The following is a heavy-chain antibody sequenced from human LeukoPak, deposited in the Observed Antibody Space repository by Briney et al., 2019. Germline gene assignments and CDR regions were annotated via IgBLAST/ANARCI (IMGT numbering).Heavy chain of an antibody. D-gene: IGHD6-13*01. CDR1: GGSISSYY. V-gene: IGHV4-59*01. CDR3: ARGVNWIDP. Sequence: SETLSLTCTVSGGSISSYYWSWIRQPPGKGLEWIGYISYSAITNYNPALKSRVTISIDTSKNQFSLKLSSVTAADTAVYYCARGVNWIDPWGQGTLVSVSS. J-gene: IGHJ5*02. CDR2: ISYSAIT.